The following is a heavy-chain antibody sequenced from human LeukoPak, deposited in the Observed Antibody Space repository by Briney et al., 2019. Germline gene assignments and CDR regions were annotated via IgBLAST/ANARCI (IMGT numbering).Heavy chain of an antibody. CDR1: GYTFTSYG. J-gene: IGHJ3*02. V-gene: IGHV1-69*13. CDR2: IIPIFGTA. CDR3: ARGYCGGDCSSVGAFDI. D-gene: IGHD2-21*02. Sequence: SVKVSCKASGYTFTSYGISWVRQAPGQGLEWMGGIIPIFGTANYAQKFQGRVTITADESTSTAYMELSSLRSEDTAVYYCARGYCGGDCSSVGAFDIWGQGTMVTVSS.